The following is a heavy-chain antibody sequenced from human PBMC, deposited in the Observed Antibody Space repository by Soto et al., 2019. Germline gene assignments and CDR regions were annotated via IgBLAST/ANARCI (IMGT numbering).Heavy chain of an antibody. CDR2: SRNKANSYST. CDR1: GFTFSDHY. Sequence: EVPLVESGGGLVQPGGSLRLSCAASGFTFSDHYMDWVRQAPGKGPEWVGRSRNKANSYSTEYAASVKGRFTISRDESKNSLYLQMNSLKTEDTAVYYCARFSGSYTRGLDYWGQGTLVTVSS. V-gene: IGHV3-72*01. CDR3: ARFSGSYTRGLDY. J-gene: IGHJ4*02. D-gene: IGHD1-26*01.